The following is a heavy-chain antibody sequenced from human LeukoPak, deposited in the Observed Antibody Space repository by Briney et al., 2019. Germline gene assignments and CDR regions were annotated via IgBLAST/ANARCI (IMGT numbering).Heavy chain of an antibody. CDR2: ISAYNDNT. Sequence: ASVKVSCKASAYTLTRYGINWVRLAPGQGLEWMGWISAYNDNTNNMQKFKGRITLTADTSTNAAYLELRSLRSDDTAVYYCSVYNWNDNWFDPWGQGTLVTVSS. V-gene: IGHV1-18*01. D-gene: IGHD1-1*01. CDR3: SVYNWNDNWFDP. J-gene: IGHJ5*02. CDR1: AYTLTRYG.